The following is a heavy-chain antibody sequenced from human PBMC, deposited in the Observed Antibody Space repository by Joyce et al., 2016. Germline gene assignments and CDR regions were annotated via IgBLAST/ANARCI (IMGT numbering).Heavy chain of an antibody. Sequence: QVQLQESGPGLVKPSETLSLSCTVSGDSIGSTSFYWAWIRQPPGKPLEWIGSVYYRGNTFYHPSLKSRGTISVDTLKSHFSLRLNSVTAADTAVYFCARHRGLYSSLDSWGQGTLVTVSS. V-gene: IGHV4-39*01. CDR2: VYYRGNT. CDR1: GDSIGSTSFY. D-gene: IGHD6-13*01. CDR3: ARHRGLYSSLDS. J-gene: IGHJ4*02.